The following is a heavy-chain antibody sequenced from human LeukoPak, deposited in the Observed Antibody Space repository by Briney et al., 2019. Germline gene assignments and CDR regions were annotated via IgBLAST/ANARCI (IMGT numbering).Heavy chain of an antibody. D-gene: IGHD2-21*02. CDR2: IRSKANSYAT. J-gene: IGHJ4*02. CDR3: TRDCGGDCYDNY. V-gene: IGHV3-73*01. CDR1: GFTFSGSA. Sequence: EGSLKLSCAASGFTFSGSAMHWVRQASGKGLEWVGRIRSKANSYATAYAASVKGRFTISRDDSKNTAYLQMNSLKTEDTAVYYCTRDCGGDCYDNYWGQGTLVTVSS.